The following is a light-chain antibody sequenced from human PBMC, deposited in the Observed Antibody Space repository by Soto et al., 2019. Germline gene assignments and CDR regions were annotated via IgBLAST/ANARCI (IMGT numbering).Light chain of an antibody. CDR2: GAS. J-gene: IGKJ1*01. Sequence: EIVMTQAPATLSVSPGEGATLSCRASQSVSSNLTCYQHKPGQAPRLLIYGASTRATGVPARFSGSGSGTEFTLTISSLQSEDFAVYYCQQYNDWWTFGQGTKVEIK. V-gene: IGKV3-15*01. CDR1: QSVSSN. CDR3: QQYNDWWT.